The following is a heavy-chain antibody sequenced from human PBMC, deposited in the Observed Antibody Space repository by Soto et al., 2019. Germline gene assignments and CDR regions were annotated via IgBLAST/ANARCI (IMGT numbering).Heavy chain of an antibody. CDR2: ITYDGNKK. CDR3: AKWAHNAMDV. Sequence: QAQLVESGGGVVQPGRSLRLSCAASGYTFSDYGIHWVRQAPGKGLEWVAVITYDGNKKYYADSVKGRFTISRDNSKNTLYLQMDSLRGEDTTVYYCAKWAHNAMDVWGQGTTVTVSS. CDR1: GYTFSDYG. V-gene: IGHV3-30*18. J-gene: IGHJ6*02.